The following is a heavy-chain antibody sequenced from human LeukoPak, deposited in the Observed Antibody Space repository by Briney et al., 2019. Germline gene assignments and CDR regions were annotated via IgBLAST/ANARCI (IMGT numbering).Heavy chain of an antibody. J-gene: IGHJ5*02. V-gene: IGHV1-8*01. CDR3: AREGPWYNWFDP. Sequence: ASVKVSRKASGYTFTSYDINWVRQSTGQGLEWMGWMNPNSGNTGYAQKFQGRVTMTRNTSISTAYMELSSLRSEDTAVYYCAREGPWYNWFDPWGQGTLVTVSS. CDR1: GYTFTSYD. CDR2: MNPNSGNT. D-gene: IGHD2-15*01.